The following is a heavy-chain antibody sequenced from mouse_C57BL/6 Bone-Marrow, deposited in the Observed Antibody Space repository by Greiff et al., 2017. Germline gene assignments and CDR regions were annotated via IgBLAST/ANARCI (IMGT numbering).Heavy chain of an antibody. V-gene: IGHV1-55*01. J-gene: IGHJ4*01. Sequence: QVQLQQPGAELVKPGASVKMSCKASAYTFTSYWITWVKQRPGQGLEWIGDIYPGSGSTNYNEKFKSKATLTVDTSSSTAYMQLSSLTSEDSAVYYCAREGTVVPHYYAMDYWGQGTSVTVSS. CDR1: AYTFTSYW. CDR2: IYPGSGST. D-gene: IGHD1-1*01. CDR3: AREGTVVPHYYAMDY.